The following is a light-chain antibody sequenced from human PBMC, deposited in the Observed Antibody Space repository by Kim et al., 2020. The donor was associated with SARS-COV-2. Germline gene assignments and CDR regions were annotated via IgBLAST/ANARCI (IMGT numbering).Light chain of an antibody. CDR1: SLSRYY. Sequence: SSELTQDPAVSVALGQTVRITCQGDSLSRYYASWYQQKPGLAPVLVIYGKNNRPSGIPDRFSGSSSGNTVSLTITGAQAEDVADYYCNYTDRSGNLLVFG. CDR3: NYTDRSGNLLV. V-gene: IGLV3-19*01. J-gene: IGLJ1*01. CDR2: GKN.